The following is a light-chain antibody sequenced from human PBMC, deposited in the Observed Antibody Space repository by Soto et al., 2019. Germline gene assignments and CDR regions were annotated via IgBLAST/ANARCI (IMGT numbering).Light chain of an antibody. CDR2: GAS. V-gene: IGKV3-15*01. J-gene: IGKJ4*01. CDR1: QSVSGN. CDR3: QQDNTWPPLT. Sequence: EIVMTQSPATLSVSPGERATLSCRASQSVSGNLAWYQQKPGQAPRLLIYGASTRATGIPARSSGSGSGTEFTLTISGLRSEAFAVYYCQQDNTWPPLTFGGGTKVDIK.